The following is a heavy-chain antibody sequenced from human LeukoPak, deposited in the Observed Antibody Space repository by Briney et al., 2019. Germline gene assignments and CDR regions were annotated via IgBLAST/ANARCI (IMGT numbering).Heavy chain of an antibody. CDR2: ISSSGSTI. D-gene: IGHD4-17*01. CDR1: GFTFSSYE. Sequence: PGGSLRLSCAASGFTFSSYEMNWVRQAPGKGLEGVSYISSSGSTIYYADSVKGRFTISRDNARNSVFLQMNSLRAEDTAIYYCARDGVVDYGNDGFDMWGQGTLVTVSS. V-gene: IGHV3-48*03. J-gene: IGHJ3*02. CDR3: ARDGVVDYGNDGFDM.